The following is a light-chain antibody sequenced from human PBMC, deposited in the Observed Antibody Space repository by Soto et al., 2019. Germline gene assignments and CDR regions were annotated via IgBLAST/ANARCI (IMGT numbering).Light chain of an antibody. J-gene: IGLJ1*01. Sequence: QSVLTQPPSASGTPGQRVTISCSGSSSNIGSNTVNWYQQLPGAAPKLLIYSNNQRPSGVPDRFSGSKSGTSASLAISGLQSEDEADYYCAAWDDSLNGPEYVFGTGTKVNVL. V-gene: IGLV1-44*01. CDR3: AAWDDSLNGPEYV. CDR2: SNN. CDR1: SSNIGSNT.